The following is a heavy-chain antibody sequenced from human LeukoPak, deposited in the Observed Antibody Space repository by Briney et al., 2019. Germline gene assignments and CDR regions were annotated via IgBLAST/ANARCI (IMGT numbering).Heavy chain of an antibody. D-gene: IGHD6-25*01. CDR1: GFTFSDYG. V-gene: IGHV3-33*03. J-gene: IGHJ4*02. Sequence: PGGSLRLSCAASGFTFSDYGMQWVRQAPGKGLECLSVIWSGGSIADYAESVGGRFTISRDNSKNTVYLQMNSLRAEDTAIYFCTRVATAGTWTDYWGQGTLVTVSS. CDR3: TRVATAGTWTDY. CDR2: IWSGGSIA.